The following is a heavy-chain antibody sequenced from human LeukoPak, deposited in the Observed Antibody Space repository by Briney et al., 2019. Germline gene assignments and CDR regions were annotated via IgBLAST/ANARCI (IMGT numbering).Heavy chain of an antibody. V-gene: IGHV3-30-3*01. CDR3: VRDRYYDILTGYYYYGMDV. CDR1: GFTFSSYA. CDR2: ISYDGSNK. Sequence: GGSLRLSCAASGFTFSSYAMHWVRQAPGKGLEWVAVISYDGSNKYYADSVKGRFTISRDNSKNTLYLQMNSLRAEDTAVYYCVRDRYYDILTGYYYYGMDVWGQGTTVTVSS. J-gene: IGHJ6*02. D-gene: IGHD3-9*01.